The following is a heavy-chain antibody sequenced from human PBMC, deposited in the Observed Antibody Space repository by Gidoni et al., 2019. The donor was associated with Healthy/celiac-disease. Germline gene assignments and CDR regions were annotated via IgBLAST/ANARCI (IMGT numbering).Heavy chain of an antibody. Sequence: EVQLVQSGAEVKKPGESLQISCKGSGYSFTSYWIGWVRQMPGKGLEWMGIIYPGDSDTRYSPSFQGQVTISADKSISTAYLQWSSLKASDTAMYYCARGSYCGGDCYSDYYYYGMDVWGQGTTVTVSS. V-gene: IGHV5-51*01. CDR3: ARGSYCGGDCYSDYYYYGMDV. CDR2: IYPGDSDT. D-gene: IGHD2-21*02. CDR1: GYSFTSYW. J-gene: IGHJ6*02.